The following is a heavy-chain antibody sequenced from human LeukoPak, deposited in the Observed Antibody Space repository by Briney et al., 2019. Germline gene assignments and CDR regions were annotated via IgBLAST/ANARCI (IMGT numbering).Heavy chain of an antibody. Sequence: SETLSLTCTVSGGPISSYYWSWIRQPPGKGLEWIGYIYYSGSTNYNPSLKSRVTISVDTSKNQFSLKLSSVTAADTAVYYCARDFSPRTKYYYMDVWGKGTTVTVSS. CDR1: GGPISSYY. D-gene: IGHD2-8*01. J-gene: IGHJ6*03. V-gene: IGHV4-59*01. CDR2: IYYSGST. CDR3: ARDFSPRTKYYYMDV.